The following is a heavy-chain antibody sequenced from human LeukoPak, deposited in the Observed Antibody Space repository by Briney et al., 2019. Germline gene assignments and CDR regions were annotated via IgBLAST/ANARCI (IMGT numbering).Heavy chain of an antibody. CDR1: GGSISSGDYY. Sequence: SKTLSLTCTVSGGSISSGDYYWSWIRQPPGKGLEWIGYIYYSGSTYYNPSLKSRVTISVDTSKNQFSLKLSSVTAADTAVYYCARGGTYYYDSSGYYPFDYWGQGTLVTVSS. V-gene: IGHV4-30-4*01. CDR2: IYYSGST. D-gene: IGHD3-22*01. J-gene: IGHJ4*02. CDR3: ARGGTYYYDSSGYYPFDY.